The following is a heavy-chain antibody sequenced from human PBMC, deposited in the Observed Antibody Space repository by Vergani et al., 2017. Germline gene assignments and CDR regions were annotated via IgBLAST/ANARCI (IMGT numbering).Heavy chain of an antibody. Sequence: KVSCKASGGTFSSYAISWVRQAPGQGLEWMGGIIPIFGTANYAQKFQGRVTITADESTSTAYMELSSLRSEDTAVYYCAKDRDSGSYHYYFDYWGQGTLVTVSS. CDR1: GGTFSSYA. J-gene: IGHJ4*02. CDR2: IIPIFGTA. CDR3: AKDRDSGSYHYYFDY. V-gene: IGHV1-69*01. D-gene: IGHD1-26*01.